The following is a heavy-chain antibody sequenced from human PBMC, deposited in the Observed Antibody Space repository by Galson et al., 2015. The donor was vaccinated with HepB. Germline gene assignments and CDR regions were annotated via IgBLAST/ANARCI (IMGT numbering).Heavy chain of an antibody. CDR2: ISNSGGST. Sequence: SLRLSCAASGFTFDKFAMTWVRQAPGKGLEWVSSISNSGGSTYYVDSVKGRFTISRDNSKNTLYLQMNSLRAEDTAAYYCAKGSMIPWGAFDIWGQGTMVTVFS. D-gene: IGHD3-22*01. V-gene: IGHV3-23*01. CDR3: AKGSMIPWGAFDI. J-gene: IGHJ3*02. CDR1: GFTFDKFA.